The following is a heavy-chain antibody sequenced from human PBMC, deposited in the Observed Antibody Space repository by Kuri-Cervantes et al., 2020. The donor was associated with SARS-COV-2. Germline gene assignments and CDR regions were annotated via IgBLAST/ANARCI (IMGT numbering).Heavy chain of an antibody. Sequence: GGSLRLSCTVSGDSINNYYWTWIRQPPGKGLEWVAYISSSGTTIYYADSVKGRFTISRDNAKNSLYLQMNSLRAEDTALYYCARAAARYYYYYGMDVWGQGTTVTVSS. CDR1: GDSINNYY. CDR3: ARAAARYYYYYGMDV. J-gene: IGHJ6*02. D-gene: IGHD6-6*01. V-gene: IGHV3-11*01. CDR2: ISSSGTTI.